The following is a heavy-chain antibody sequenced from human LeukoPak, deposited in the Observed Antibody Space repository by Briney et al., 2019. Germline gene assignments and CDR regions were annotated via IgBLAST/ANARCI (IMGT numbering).Heavy chain of an antibody. D-gene: IGHD3-22*01. J-gene: IGHJ4*02. CDR2: ISSSSSTI. CDR3: ARDYRTLKTYYYDSSGYSY. CDR1: GFTFSSYG. Sequence: GGSLRLSCAASGFTFSSYGMNWVRQAPGKGLEWVSYISSSSSTIYYADSVKGRFTISRDNAKNSLYLQMNSLRAEDTAVYYCARDYRTLKTYYYDSSGYSYWGQGTLVTVSS. V-gene: IGHV3-48*01.